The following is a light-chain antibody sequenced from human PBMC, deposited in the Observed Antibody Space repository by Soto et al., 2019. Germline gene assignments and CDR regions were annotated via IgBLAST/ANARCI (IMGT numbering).Light chain of an antibody. J-gene: IGLJ2*01. V-gene: IGLV1-51*01. CDR2: DND. CDR1: SSNIGNDY. Sequence: QSVLTQPPSVSAAPGEQVSISCSGSSSNIGNDYVSWYQQLPGTAPKLLIYDNDKRPSGIPDRFSGSKSGTSATLGITGLQTGDEADYHCATWADRLSAVIFGGGTKLTVL. CDR3: ATWADRLSAVI.